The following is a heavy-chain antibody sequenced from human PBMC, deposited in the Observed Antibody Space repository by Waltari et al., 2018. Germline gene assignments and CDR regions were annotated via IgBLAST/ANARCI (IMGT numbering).Heavy chain of an antibody. D-gene: IGHD2-21*02. J-gene: IGHJ5*02. CDR2: IYSTGST. V-gene: IGHV4-59*01. Sequence: QVQLQESGPSLLKPSETLSLICTVSGGSISGFYWSWVRQPPGKGLDWIGYIYSTGSTNFIPSLMSRVTLSVDTSKNQFSLKLSSVTAADTAFYYCARAGGGDWEWFDPWGQGTLVTVSS. CDR1: GGSISGFY. CDR3: ARAGGGDWEWFDP.